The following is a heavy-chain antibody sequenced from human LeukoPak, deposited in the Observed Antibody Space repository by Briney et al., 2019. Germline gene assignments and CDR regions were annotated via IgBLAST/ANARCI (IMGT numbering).Heavy chain of an antibody. D-gene: IGHD1-26*01. J-gene: IGHJ4*02. CDR3: ARDLIVGPRLDY. V-gene: IGHV1-46*01. Sequence: FQGRVTMTRDMSTSTVYMELSSLRSEDTAVYYCARDLIVGPRLDYWGQGTLVTVSS.